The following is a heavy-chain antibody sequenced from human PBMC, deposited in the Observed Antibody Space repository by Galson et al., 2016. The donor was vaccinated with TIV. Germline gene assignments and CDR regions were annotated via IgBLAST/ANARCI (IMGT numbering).Heavy chain of an antibody. V-gene: IGHV1-2*02. CDR2: INTNGGGT. CDR1: GYTFTDYY. D-gene: IGHD5-18*01. CDR3: ARGFNYGFDFYYGMDV. J-gene: IGHJ6*02. Sequence: SVKVSCKASGYTFTDYYIHWVRQAPGQGLEWMGSINTNGGGTNYEQRFQGRVSMTSDTSINTAYMELSSLRSDDTAIFFCARGFNYGFDFYYGMDVWGQGTTVTVSS.